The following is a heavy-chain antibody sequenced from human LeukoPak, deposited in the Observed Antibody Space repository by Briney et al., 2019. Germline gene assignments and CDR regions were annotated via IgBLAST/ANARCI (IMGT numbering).Heavy chain of an antibody. D-gene: IGHD3-10*01. Sequence: GGSLRLSCAASGFTLSSYGVHWVRQAPGKGLEWVAFIRFDGSNENYADSVKGRFTISRDTSKNTLYLQMNSLRAEDTAVYYCAKRGSYYYYMDVWGKGTTVTVSS. CDR3: AKRGSYYYYMDV. V-gene: IGHV3-30*02. CDR2: IRFDGSNE. CDR1: GFTLSSYG. J-gene: IGHJ6*03.